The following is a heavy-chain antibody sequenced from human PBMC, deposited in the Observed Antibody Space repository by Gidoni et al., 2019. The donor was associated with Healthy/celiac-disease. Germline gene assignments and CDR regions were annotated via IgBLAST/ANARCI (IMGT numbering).Heavy chain of an antibody. J-gene: IGHJ4*02. Sequence: QVTLKESGPVLVKPTETLTLTCTVSGFSLSNARMGVSWIRQPPGKALEWLAHIFSNDEKSYSTSLKGRLTISKDTSKSQVVLTMTNMDPVDTATYYCARTHYYGSGSYWVGYHDYWGQGTLVTVSS. CDR1: GFSLSNARMG. CDR2: IFSNDEK. CDR3: ARTHYYGSGSYWVGYHDY. V-gene: IGHV2-26*01. D-gene: IGHD3-10*01.